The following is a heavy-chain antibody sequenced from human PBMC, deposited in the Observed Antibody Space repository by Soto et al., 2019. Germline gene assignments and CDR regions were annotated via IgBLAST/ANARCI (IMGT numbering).Heavy chain of an antibody. Sequence: QVQLQESGPGLVKPSQTLSLTCTVSGGSISSGGYYWSWIRQHPGKGLEWIGYIYYSGSTYYNPALRRRATISVDTSKNQFSLKLSSVTAADTAVYYCAREGGIVGATAADYWGQGTLVTVSS. V-gene: IGHV4-31*03. CDR1: GGSISSGGYY. J-gene: IGHJ4*02. CDR3: AREGGIVGATAADY. CDR2: IYYSGST. D-gene: IGHD1-26*01.